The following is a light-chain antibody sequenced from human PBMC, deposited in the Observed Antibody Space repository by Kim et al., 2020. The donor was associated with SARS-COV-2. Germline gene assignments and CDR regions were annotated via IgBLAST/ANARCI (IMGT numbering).Light chain of an antibody. CDR1: QDISSS. CDR3: QQYDNLYSIT. Sequence: DIQMTQSPSSLSVSVGDRVTITCQASQDISSSLNWYQQKPGIAPKLLISDAYNLETGVPSRFSGGGSGTHFSFTISSLQPEDIATYYCQQYDNLYSITFGQGTRLEIK. V-gene: IGKV1-33*01. CDR2: DAY. J-gene: IGKJ5*01.